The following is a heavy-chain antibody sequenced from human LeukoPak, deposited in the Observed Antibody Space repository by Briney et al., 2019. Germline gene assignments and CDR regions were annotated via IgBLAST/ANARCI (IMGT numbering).Heavy chain of an antibody. V-gene: IGHV4-61*02. J-gene: IGHJ4*02. Sequence: PSQTLSLTCTVSGGSISSGSYYWSWIRQPAGTGLEWIGRIYTSGSTNYNPSLKSRVTISVDTSKNQFSLKLSSVTAADTAVYYCARASGSYSFDYWGQGTLVTVSS. D-gene: IGHD1-26*01. CDR1: GGSISSGSYY. CDR2: IYTSGST. CDR3: ARASGSYSFDY.